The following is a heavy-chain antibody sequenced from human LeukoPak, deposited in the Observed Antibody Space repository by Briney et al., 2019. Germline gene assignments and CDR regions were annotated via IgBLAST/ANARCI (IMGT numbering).Heavy chain of an antibody. Sequence: PGGSLRLSCAASGLTFSNYWMSWVRQAPGKGLEWVANIKEDGNEKYYVDSVKGRFTISRDNAKKLLYLQMNSLRAKDTAVYYCARDRSRFYYWGQETLVTVSS. D-gene: IGHD2-2*01. CDR2: IKEDGNEK. V-gene: IGHV3-7*01. CDR3: ARDRSRFYY. J-gene: IGHJ4*02. CDR1: GLTFSNYW.